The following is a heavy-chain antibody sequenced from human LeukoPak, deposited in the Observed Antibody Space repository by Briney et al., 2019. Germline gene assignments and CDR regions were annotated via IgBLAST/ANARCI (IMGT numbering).Heavy chain of an antibody. CDR3: ARGPKDDSSGYYVDY. V-gene: IGHV1-2*02. Sequence: ASVKVSCKASGYTFTGYYINWVRQAPGQGLEWMGWINPNSGGTNYAQKFQGRVTMTRDTSISTAYMELSRLRSDDTAVYYCARGPKDDSSGYYVDYWGQGTLVTVSS. CDR1: GYTFTGYY. J-gene: IGHJ4*02. CDR2: INPNSGGT. D-gene: IGHD3-22*01.